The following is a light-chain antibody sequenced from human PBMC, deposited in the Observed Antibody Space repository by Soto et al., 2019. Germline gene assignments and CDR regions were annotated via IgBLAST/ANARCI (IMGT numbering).Light chain of an antibody. Sequence: QSVLTQSPSVSAAPGQQVTISCSGSSSNIGNNYVSWYQQLPGTAPKLLIYDNNKRHSGIPDRFSGSKSGTSGTLDITGLQTGDEADYYCATWDGSLPGEVFGGGTKVTVL. CDR1: SSNIGNNY. V-gene: IGLV1-51*01. CDR3: ATWDGSLPGEV. CDR2: DNN. J-gene: IGLJ2*01.